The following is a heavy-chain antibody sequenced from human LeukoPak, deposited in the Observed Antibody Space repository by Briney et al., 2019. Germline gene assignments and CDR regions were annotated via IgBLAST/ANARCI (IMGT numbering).Heavy chain of an antibody. CDR2: ISSSSSTI. Sequence: PGGSLRLSCAASGFTFSSYSMNWVRQAPGKGLEWVSYISSSSSTIYYADSVKGRFTISRDNAKNSLYLQMNSLRAEDTAVYYCARSPRFLEWLLYPIFDYWGQGTLVTVSS. J-gene: IGHJ4*02. V-gene: IGHV3-48*01. CDR3: ARSPRFLEWLLYPIFDY. D-gene: IGHD3-3*01. CDR1: GFTFSSYS.